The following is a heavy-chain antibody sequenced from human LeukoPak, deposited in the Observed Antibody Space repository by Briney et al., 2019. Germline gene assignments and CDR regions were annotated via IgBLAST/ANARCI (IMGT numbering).Heavy chain of an antibody. Sequence: GGSLRLSCAASGIIFSNYWMHWVRQAPGKGLEWVSSVSANSNYILYADSVKGRFTISRDNAKNSLYLQMNSLRVEDTAVYYCARGTNGIYDFWGQGTLVTVSS. V-gene: IGHV3-21*01. J-gene: IGHJ4*02. D-gene: IGHD2-21*01. CDR3: ARGTNGIYDF. CDR1: GIIFSNYW. CDR2: VSANSNYI.